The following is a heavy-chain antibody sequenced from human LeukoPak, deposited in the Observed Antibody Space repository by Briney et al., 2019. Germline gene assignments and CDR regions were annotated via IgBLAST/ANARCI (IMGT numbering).Heavy chain of an antibody. CDR3: ARWPSGGDPWADYGMDV. J-gene: IGHJ6*02. CDR1: GFTFSSYS. V-gene: IGHV3-21*01. Sequence: GGSLRLSCAASGFTFSSYSMNWVRQAPGKGLEWVSSISSSSSYIYYADSVKGRFTISRDNAKNSLYLQKNSLRAEDTAVYYCARWPSGGDPWADYGMDVWGQGTTVTVSS. CDR2: ISSSSSYI. D-gene: IGHD2-21*02.